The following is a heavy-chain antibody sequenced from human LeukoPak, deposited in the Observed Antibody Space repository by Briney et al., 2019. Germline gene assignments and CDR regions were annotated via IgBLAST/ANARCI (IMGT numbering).Heavy chain of an antibody. Sequence: GGSLRLSCAASGFTFSSYAMHWVRQAPGKGLEWVAVISYDGSNKYYADSVKGRFTISRDNSENTLYLQMNSLRAEDTAVYYCARDLYYDILTGPDYWGQGTLVTVSS. D-gene: IGHD3-9*01. CDR1: GFTFSSYA. V-gene: IGHV3-30*04. J-gene: IGHJ4*02. CDR2: ISYDGSNK. CDR3: ARDLYYDILTGPDY.